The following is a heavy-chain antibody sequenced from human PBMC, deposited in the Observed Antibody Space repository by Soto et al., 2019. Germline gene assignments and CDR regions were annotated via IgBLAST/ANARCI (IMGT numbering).Heavy chain of an antibody. CDR3: ARDYYDSSGPSGV. J-gene: IGHJ4*02. V-gene: IGHV4-34*01. CDR1: GGSFSGYY. CDR2: INHSGST. D-gene: IGHD3-22*01. Sequence: QVQLQQRGAGLLKPSETLSLTCAVYGGSFSGYYWSWIRQPPGKGLEWIGEINHSGSTNYNPSLKSRVTISVDTSKNQFSLKLSSVTAADTAVYYCARDYYDSSGPSGVWGQGTLVTFSS.